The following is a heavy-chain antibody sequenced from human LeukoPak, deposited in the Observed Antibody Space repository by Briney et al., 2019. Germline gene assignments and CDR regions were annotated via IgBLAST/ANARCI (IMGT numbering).Heavy chain of an antibody. CDR2: IYCSGTT. CDR3: ARAASLDY. D-gene: IGHD2-15*01. CDR1: VGSIGNFY. J-gene: IGHJ4*02. V-gene: IGHV4-59*07. Sequence: SVTLSLTRAVSVGSIGNFYWNWIRQSPGKGLEWIGHIYCSGTTNYNPSLKSRVTISLGMSSNQFSLRLDSVTAADTAVYYCARAASLDYWGQGILVTVFS.